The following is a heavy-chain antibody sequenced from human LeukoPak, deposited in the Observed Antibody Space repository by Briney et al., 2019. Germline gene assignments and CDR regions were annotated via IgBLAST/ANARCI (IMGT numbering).Heavy chain of an antibody. Sequence: SETLSLTCTISNDSVSSYYWNWMRQSPERGLEWIGYISNRGSTTYNPSLRSRVTISVHMGKNKVSLNMSSVTAADSAMYYCATRGWFGSYTWFDPWGQRPPVAVSS. CDR2: ISNRGST. CDR3: ATRGWFGSYTWFDP. J-gene: IGHJ5*02. CDR1: NDSVSSYY. D-gene: IGHD3-10*01. V-gene: IGHV4-59*08.